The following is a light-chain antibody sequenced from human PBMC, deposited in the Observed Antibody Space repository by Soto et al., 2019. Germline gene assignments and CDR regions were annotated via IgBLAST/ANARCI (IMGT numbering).Light chain of an antibody. Sequence: DIQMTQSPSTLSASVGDRVTITCRASQSVSTWLAWYQQKPGKAPKFLIYQASSLERGVPSRFSGSGSGTEFTLTISSLQPDDFATYYCQQYASSAYTFGQGTKLDIK. CDR1: QSVSTW. V-gene: IGKV1-5*03. J-gene: IGKJ2*01. CDR3: QQYASSAYT. CDR2: QAS.